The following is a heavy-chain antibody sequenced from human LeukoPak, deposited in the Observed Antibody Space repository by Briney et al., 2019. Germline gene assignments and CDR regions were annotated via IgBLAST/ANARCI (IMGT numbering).Heavy chain of an antibody. J-gene: IGHJ6*02. D-gene: IGHD5-18*01. CDR3: ARARATSYGYAHYYYGMDV. CDR2: IILILGIA. Sequence: SVTVSFTSSGGTFSIYAISWVRQAPGQGLEWMGRIILILGIANYAQKFQGRVTITADKSTSTAYMELSSLRSEDTAVYYCARARATSYGYAHYYYGMDVWGQGTTVTVSS. V-gene: IGHV1-69*04. CDR1: GGTFSIYA.